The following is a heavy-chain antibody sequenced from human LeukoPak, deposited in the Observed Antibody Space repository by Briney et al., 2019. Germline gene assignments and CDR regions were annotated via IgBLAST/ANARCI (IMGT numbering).Heavy chain of an antibody. Sequence: ASVKVSCKASGYTFTDYYMHWMQKAPGKGLEWMGRVDPEDGETTYAENFQGRVTITADTSTDTAYMELNSLRSEDTAVYYCATDKGFWGQGTLVTVSS. CDR2: VDPEDGET. CDR3: ATDKGF. J-gene: IGHJ4*02. CDR1: GYTFTDYY. V-gene: IGHV1-69-2*01.